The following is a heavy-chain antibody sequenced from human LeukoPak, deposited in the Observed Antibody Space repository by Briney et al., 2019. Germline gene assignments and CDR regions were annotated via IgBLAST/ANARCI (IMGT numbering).Heavy chain of an antibody. V-gene: IGHV1-18*01. CDR2: ISAYNGNT. D-gene: IGHD2-2*01. CDR3: ARGDCSSTSCYVLDY. Sequence: ASVKVSCKASGYTFTSYGISWVRQAPGQGLEWMGWISAYNGNTNYAQKLQGRVTMTTDTSTSTAYMELRSLRSDDTAVYYCARGDCSSTSCYVLDYWGQGTLVTVSS. CDR1: GYTFTSYG. J-gene: IGHJ4*02.